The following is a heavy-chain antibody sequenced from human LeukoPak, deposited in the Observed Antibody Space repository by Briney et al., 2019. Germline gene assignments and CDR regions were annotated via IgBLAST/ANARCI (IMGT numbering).Heavy chain of an antibody. V-gene: IGHV3-7*01. CDR2: IKKDGSET. CDR1: GFTFSNSW. CDR3: ARDRGWQQFDY. Sequence: GGSLRPSCTASGFTFSNSWMTWVRQTPGKGLERVANIKKDGSETYYVESVRGRFSISRDNAKNSVYLEMNSLRAEDTAVYFCARDRGWQQFDYWGQGTLVTVSS. D-gene: IGHD5-24*01. J-gene: IGHJ4*02.